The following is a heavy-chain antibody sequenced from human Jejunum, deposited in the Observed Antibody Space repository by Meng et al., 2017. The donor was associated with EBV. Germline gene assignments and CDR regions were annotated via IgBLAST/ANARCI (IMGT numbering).Heavy chain of an antibody. CDR2: MHPGGST. D-gene: IGHD4-11*01. CDR3: AKSNDYSLNS. V-gene: IGHV4-4*02. Sequence: QVRLQESGPGLVKPSGTLSLPCAVSGDSTSSSHWWSWVRQPPGKGLEWIGEMHPGGSTNYNPSLKSRVTISVDNSKNQFSLKLTSVTAADTAVYYCAKSNDYSLNSWGQGTLVTVSS. J-gene: IGHJ4*02. CDR1: GDSTSSSHW.